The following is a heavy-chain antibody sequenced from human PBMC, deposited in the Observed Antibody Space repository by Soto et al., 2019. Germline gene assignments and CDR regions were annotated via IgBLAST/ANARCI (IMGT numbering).Heavy chain of an antibody. D-gene: IGHD1-1*01. CDR2: IGTAGDT. J-gene: IGHJ4*02. CDR3: ASSTGRPYYFDY. V-gene: IGHV3-13*01. CDR1: GFTFSRYD. Sequence: EVQLVESGGGLVQPGGSRRLPCAASGFTFSRYDMHWVRQATGKGLELVSAIGTAGDTYYPGSVKGRFTISRENAKNSLYLQMNSLRAEDTAVYYCASSTGRPYYFDYWGQGTLVTVSS.